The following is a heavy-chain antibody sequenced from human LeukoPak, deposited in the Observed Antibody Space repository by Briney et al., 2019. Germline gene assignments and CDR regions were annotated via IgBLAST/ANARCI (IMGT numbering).Heavy chain of an antibody. J-gene: IGHJ6*02. CDR2: ISYDGSNK. CDR3: AKDNYPGPGASARVGMDV. CDR1: GFTFSSYG. Sequence: GGSLRLSCAASGFTFSSYGMHWVRQAPGKGLEWVAVISYDGSNKYYADSVKGRFTISRDNSKNTLYLQMNSLRAEDTAVYYCAKDNYPGPGASARVGMDVWGQGTTVTVSS. D-gene: IGHD5-24*01. V-gene: IGHV3-30*18.